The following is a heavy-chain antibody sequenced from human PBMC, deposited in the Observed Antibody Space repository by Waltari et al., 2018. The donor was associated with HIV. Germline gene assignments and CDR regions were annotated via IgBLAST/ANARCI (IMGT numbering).Heavy chain of an antibody. V-gene: IGHV6-1*01. Sequence: QVQLQQSGPGLVKPSQTLSLTCAISGDRVSSNSAAWSWIRPSPASGLDWLARTYYRSKWYNDYAVSLKSRITINADTTKNQFSLQLNSLTPEDTAVYYCARDQGGTYYFDSWGQGTLVIVSS. J-gene: IGHJ4*02. D-gene: IGHD1-7*01. CDR2: TYYRSKWYN. CDR1: GDRVSSNSAA. CDR3: ARDQGGTYYFDS.